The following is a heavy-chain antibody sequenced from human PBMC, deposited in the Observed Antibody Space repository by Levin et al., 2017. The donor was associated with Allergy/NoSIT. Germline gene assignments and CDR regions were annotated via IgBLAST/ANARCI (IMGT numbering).Heavy chain of an antibody. CDR2: ISGSGSKT. CDR1: GFTFNNYA. Sequence: GGSLRLSCAASGFTFNNYAMSWVRQAPGKGLEWVSAISGSGSKTYYADSVKGRFTISRDNSKDTVHLQMKSLRVEDTALYYCAVRSDAFDFWGQGTMVTVSS. J-gene: IGHJ3*01. V-gene: IGHV3-23*01. CDR3: AVRSDAFDF. D-gene: IGHD1-26*01.